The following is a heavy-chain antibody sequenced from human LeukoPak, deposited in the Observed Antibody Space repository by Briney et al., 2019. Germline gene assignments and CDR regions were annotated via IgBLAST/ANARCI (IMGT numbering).Heavy chain of an antibody. D-gene: IGHD2-8*01. J-gene: IGHJ4*02. Sequence: PGGSLRLSYAASGFTVSSNYMSLVRQAPGKGLEWVSVIYSGGSTYYADSVKGRFTISRDNSKNTLYLQMNSLRAEDTAVYYCARSLMGIDYWGQGTLVTVSS. CDR2: IYSGGST. CDR1: GFTVSSNY. V-gene: IGHV3-66*01. CDR3: ARSLMGIDY.